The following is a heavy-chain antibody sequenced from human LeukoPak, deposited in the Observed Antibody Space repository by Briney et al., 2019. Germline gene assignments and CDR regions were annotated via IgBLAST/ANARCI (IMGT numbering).Heavy chain of an antibody. CDR2: MNPNSGNT. D-gene: IGHD2-15*01. CDR1: GYTFTSYD. J-gene: IGHJ6*03. CDR3: AVAATPNYYYYSYMDV. V-gene: IGHV1-8*01. Sequence: GASVKVSCKASGYTFTSYDINWVRQATGQGLEWMGWMNPNSGNTGYAQKFRGRVTMTRNTSISTAYMELSSLRSEDTAVYYCAVAATPNYYYYSYMDVWGKGTTVTVSS.